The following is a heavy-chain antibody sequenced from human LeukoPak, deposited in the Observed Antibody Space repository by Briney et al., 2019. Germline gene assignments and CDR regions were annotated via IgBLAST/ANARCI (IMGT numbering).Heavy chain of an antibody. J-gene: IGHJ6*03. CDR3: ARVPSGADYYYYMDV. CDR1: GGSISSSSYY. CDR2: IYYSGST. V-gene: IGHV4-39*07. D-gene: IGHD2-15*01. Sequence: SETLSLTCTASGGSISSSSYYWGWIRQPPGKGLEWIGSIYYSGSTYYNPSLKSRVTISVDTSKNQFSLKLSSVTAADTAVYYCARVPSGADYYYYMDVWGKGTTVTVSS.